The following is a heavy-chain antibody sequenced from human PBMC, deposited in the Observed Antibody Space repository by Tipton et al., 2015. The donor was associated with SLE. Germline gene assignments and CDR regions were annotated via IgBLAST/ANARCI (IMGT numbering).Heavy chain of an antibody. CDR2: IYTSGAT. D-gene: IGHD6-13*01. Sequence: GLVKPSETLSLTCTVSGGSISSNSHYWNWIRQPAGKGLEWIGRIYTSGATTYNPSLKSRVSISVDTSKNQFSLKLSSVTAADTAVYYCAREPIAPDAPYWGQGTLVTVSS. CDR3: AREPIAPDAPY. J-gene: IGHJ4*02. CDR1: GGSISSNSHY. V-gene: IGHV4-61*02.